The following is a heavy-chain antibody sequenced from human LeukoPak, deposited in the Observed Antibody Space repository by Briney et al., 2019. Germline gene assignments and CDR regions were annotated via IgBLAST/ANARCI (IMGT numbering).Heavy chain of an antibody. V-gene: IGHV4-59*01. D-gene: IGHD3-3*01. Sequence: SETLSLTCTVSGGSISGYYWSWIRQPPGKGLEYIGYIYYSGSTNYSPSLKSRITISVDTSNHQFSLKLSSVTAADTAIYYCARLDTIFGVAKGFDYWGQGTLVTVSS. CDR2: IYYSGST. J-gene: IGHJ4*02. CDR1: GGSISGYY. CDR3: ARLDTIFGVAKGFDY.